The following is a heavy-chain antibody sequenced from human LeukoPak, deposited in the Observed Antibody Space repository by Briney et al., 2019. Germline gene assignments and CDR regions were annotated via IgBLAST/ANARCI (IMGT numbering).Heavy chain of an antibody. CDR1: GFTFSDYH. J-gene: IGHJ4*02. CDR2: ISSRSGYK. Sequence: PVGSPRVSCAASGFTFSDYHMSWIRQAPGKGLGWVSYISSRSGYKNHADSVKGRFTISRDNVKNSLYLQMRSLRAEDTAVYYCARLTSGGDYASDYWGQGTLATVSS. D-gene: IGHD2-21*02. CDR3: ARLTSGGDYASDY. V-gene: IGHV3-11*06.